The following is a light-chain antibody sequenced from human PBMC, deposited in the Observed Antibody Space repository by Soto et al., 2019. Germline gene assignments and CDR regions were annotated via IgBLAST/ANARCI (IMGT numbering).Light chain of an antibody. CDR3: AAWDDSLRGV. Sequence: QSVPTQPPSASGTPGQRVTISCSGGSSNIGSHTVNWYQQLPGAAPKLLIYSNDQRPSGVPDRFSGSKSGTSASLDIRGLQSEDEADYYCAAWDDSLRGVFGGGTKLTVL. V-gene: IGLV1-44*01. CDR2: SND. CDR1: SSNIGSHT. J-gene: IGLJ3*02.